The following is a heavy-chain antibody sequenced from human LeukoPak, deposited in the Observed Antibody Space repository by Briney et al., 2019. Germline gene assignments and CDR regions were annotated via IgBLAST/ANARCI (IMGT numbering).Heavy chain of an antibody. D-gene: IGHD3-22*01. V-gene: IGHV4-4*02. CDR3: ARRVGSPRDYDDSGAYYYYFDY. Sequence: PSETLSLTCAVSGGSIRSSNWWSWVGQPPGEGLQWIGEIYHSGSTKYSPSLKSRVTISVDKSKNQFSLRLRSVTAADTAAYYCARRVGSPRDYDDSGAYYYYFDYWGQGTLVTVSS. CDR2: IYHSGST. CDR1: GGSIRSSNW. J-gene: IGHJ4*02.